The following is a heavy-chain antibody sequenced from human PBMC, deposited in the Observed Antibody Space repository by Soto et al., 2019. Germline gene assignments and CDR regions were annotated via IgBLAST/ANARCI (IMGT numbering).Heavy chain of an antibody. V-gene: IGHV4-39*01. CDR2: IYYSGST. J-gene: IGHJ4*02. Sequence: SETLSLTCTVSGGSISSSSYYWGWIRQPPGKWLEWIGSIYYSGSTYYNPSLKSRVTISVDTSKNQFSLKLSSVTAADTAVYYCARRGIVDDFDYWGQGTLVTVSS. CDR1: GGSISSSSYY. CDR3: ARRGIVDDFDY. D-gene: IGHD3-22*01.